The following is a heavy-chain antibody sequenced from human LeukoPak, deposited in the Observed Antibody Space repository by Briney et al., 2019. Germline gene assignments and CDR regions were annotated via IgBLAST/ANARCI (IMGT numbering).Heavy chain of an antibody. J-gene: IGHJ4*02. Sequence: GGSLRLSCAPSGFTFSNYAMTWVRQAPGKGLEWVSVISDSGAVTHYADSVKGRFTMSRDNSKNTLYLQMNGLRGEDTALYYCAKYLSGYAADFEYWGQGTLVSVSS. CDR2: ISDSGAVT. V-gene: IGHV3-23*01. D-gene: IGHD5-12*01. CDR1: GFTFSNYA. CDR3: AKYLSGYAADFEY.